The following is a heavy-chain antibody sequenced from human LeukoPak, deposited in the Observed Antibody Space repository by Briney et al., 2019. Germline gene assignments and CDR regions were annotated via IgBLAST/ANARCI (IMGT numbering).Heavy chain of an antibody. J-gene: IGHJ4*02. CDR1: GFTFSTDD. Sequence: GGSLRLSCAASGFTFSTDDMHWVRQATGKGLEWVSAIGPRGDTYYAGSVQGRFTMSRENAKSSLYLQMNSLGAGDTAVYYCVRDACSGGRCYHDYWGQGILVTVSS. V-gene: IGHV3-13*01. D-gene: IGHD2-15*01. CDR3: VRDACSGGRCYHDY. CDR2: IGPRGDT.